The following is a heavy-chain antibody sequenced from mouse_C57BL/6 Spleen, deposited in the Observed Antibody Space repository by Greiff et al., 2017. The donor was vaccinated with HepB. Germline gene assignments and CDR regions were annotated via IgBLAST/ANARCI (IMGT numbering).Heavy chain of an antibody. V-gene: IGHV14-4*01. CDR1: GFNIKDDY. Sequence: EVQLQQSGAELVRPGASVKLSCTASGFNIKDDYMHWVKQRPEQGLEWIGWIDPENGDTEYASKFQGKVTITADTSSNTAYLQRSSLPSEDTAVYYCTTSSSSLDYWGQGNTLTVAS. D-gene: IGHD6-2*01. CDR3: TTSSSSLDY. J-gene: IGHJ2*01. CDR2: IDPENGDT.